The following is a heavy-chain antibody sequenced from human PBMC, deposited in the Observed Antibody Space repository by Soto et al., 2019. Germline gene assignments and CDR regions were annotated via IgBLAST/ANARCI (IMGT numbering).Heavy chain of an antibody. CDR1: GFTFSSYS. V-gene: IGHV3-21*01. D-gene: IGHD6-13*01. CDR3: ARDYSSSWYFHDDWFDP. CDR2: ISSSSSYI. J-gene: IGHJ5*02. Sequence: EVQLVESGGGLVKPGGSLRLSCAASGFTFSSYSMNWVRQAPGKGLEWVSSISSSSSYIYYADSVKGRFTISRDNARNSRYLQMNSLRAEDTAVYYCARDYSSSWYFHDDWFDPWGQGTLVTVSS.